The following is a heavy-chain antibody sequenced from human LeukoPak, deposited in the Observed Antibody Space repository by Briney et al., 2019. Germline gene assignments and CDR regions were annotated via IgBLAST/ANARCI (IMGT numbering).Heavy chain of an antibody. D-gene: IGHD2-2*02. CDR2: IHYSGST. V-gene: IGHV4-59*01. CDR3: ARYYCSSTTCYNFDY. Sequence: PSETLSLTCTVSGGSISGYYWSWIRQPPGQGLEWIGYIHYSGSTNYNPSLKSRVTISVDTSKNQFSLKLHSVTAADTAVYYCARYYCSSTTCYNFDYWGQGTLVTVSS. CDR1: GGSISGYY. J-gene: IGHJ4*02.